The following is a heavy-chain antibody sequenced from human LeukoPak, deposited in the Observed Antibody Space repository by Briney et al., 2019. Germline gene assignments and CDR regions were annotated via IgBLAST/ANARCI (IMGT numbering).Heavy chain of an antibody. D-gene: IGHD2-8*01. CDR1: GSSISSGTYY. CDR2: ISSTGSV. Sequence: SETLSLTCTVSGSSISSGTYYWTWIRQPAGMGLEWIGRISSTGSVHYNPSLKSRVTVSADTSKNQFSLKLTAVIVADTALYFCARAPRSGVGDRRGYWLDPWGQGTLVTVSP. V-gene: IGHV4-61*02. J-gene: IGHJ5*02. CDR3: ARAPRSGVGDRRGYWLDP.